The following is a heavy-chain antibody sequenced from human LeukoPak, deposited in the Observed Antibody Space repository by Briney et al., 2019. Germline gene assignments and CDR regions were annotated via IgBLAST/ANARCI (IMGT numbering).Heavy chain of an antibody. J-gene: IGHJ6*03. CDR2: IDYRGNT. V-gene: IGHV4-61*01. CDR1: GASVTNGLYY. Sequence: SETLSLTCTVSGASVTNGLYYWSWMPQTPGKGLEWIGYIDYRGNTKYNPSLQCRVFIFVDTSESQFSLRLSSVTAADTAVYYCARRVYDYYYYMDVWGSGTTVTVSS. CDR3: ARRVYDYYYYMDV. D-gene: IGHD2/OR15-2a*01.